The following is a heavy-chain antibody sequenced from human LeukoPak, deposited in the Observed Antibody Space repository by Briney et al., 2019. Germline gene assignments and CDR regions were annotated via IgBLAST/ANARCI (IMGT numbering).Heavy chain of an antibody. CDR1: GGSISSSNW. CDR2: IYHSGST. V-gene: IGHV4-4*02. D-gene: IGHD3-22*01. Sequence: SGTLSLTCAVSGGSISSSNWWSWVRQPPGKELEWIGEIYHSGSTNYNPSLKSRVTISVDKSKNQFSLKLGSVTAADTAVYYCARRGYYYDSSGYYSYWGQGTLVTVSS. CDR3: ARRGYYYDSSGYYSY. J-gene: IGHJ4*02.